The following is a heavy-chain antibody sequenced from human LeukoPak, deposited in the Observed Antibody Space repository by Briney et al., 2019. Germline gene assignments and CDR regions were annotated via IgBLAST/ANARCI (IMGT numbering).Heavy chain of an antibody. Sequence: SETLSLTCTVSGASTKIYYRSWIRQSPGKRLEWMGYIYYGGSTRYNPSLSGRVTISEDTSKNQFSLRLSSVTAADTAVYYCAWSIFYDTSAKLRKGAFDIWGRGTMVTVSS. J-gene: IGHJ3*02. CDR3: AWSIFYDTSAKLRKGAFDI. CDR1: GASTKIYY. D-gene: IGHD2/OR15-2a*01. V-gene: IGHV4-59*01. CDR2: IYYGGST.